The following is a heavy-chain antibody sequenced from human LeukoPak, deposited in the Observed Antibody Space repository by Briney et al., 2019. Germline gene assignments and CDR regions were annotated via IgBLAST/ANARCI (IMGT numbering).Heavy chain of an antibody. CDR3: AKDRASSGWGDFDY. CDR2: IRYDGSIK. D-gene: IGHD6-19*01. V-gene: IGHV3-30*02. J-gene: IGHJ4*02. CDR1: GFTFSSYA. Sequence: GGSLRLSCAASGFTFSSYAMSWVRQAPGMGLEWGAFIRYDGSIKYYADSVKGRFTISRDNSKNTLYLQMNSLRAEDTAVYYCAKDRASSGWGDFDYWGQGTLVTVSS.